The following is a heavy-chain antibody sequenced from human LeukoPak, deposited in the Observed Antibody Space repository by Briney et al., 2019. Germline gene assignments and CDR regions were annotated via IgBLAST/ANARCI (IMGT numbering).Heavy chain of an antibody. J-gene: IGHJ6*02. CDR1: GFTFSSYG. CDR2: IWYDGSNK. CDR3: ARDFHYYYSGMDV. V-gene: IGHV3-33*08. Sequence: GGSLRLSCAASGFTFSSYGMHWVRQAPGKGLEWVAVIWYDGSNKYYADSVKGRFTISRDNSKNTLYLQMDSLRVEDTAVYYCARDFHYYYSGMDVWGQGTTVTVSS.